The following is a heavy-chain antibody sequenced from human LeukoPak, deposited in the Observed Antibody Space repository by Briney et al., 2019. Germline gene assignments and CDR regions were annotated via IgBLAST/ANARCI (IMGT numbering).Heavy chain of an antibody. Sequence: GGSLRLSCAASGFTFSSYAMSRVRQSPGKGLEWVSAISGSGGNTYSADSVKGRCTISRDNSLQTLFLHMNSLRAEDTAVYYCARGMSATSGYLELEYWGQGALVTVST. D-gene: IGHD3-22*01. J-gene: IGHJ4*02. V-gene: IGHV3-23*01. CDR1: GFTFSSYA. CDR3: ARGMSATSGYLELEY. CDR2: ISGSGGNT.